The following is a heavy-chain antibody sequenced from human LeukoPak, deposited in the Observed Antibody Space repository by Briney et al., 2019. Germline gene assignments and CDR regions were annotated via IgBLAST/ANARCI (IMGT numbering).Heavy chain of an antibody. CDR1: GFTFSHYG. J-gene: IGHJ4*02. Sequence: GRSLRLSCAASGFTFSHYGMHWVRQAPGMGLEWVAVIWFDGRKIHYPDSVKGRYTISRDNSKNTLYLQVDNLRADDTAVYYCVRGSGGDGYGYWGDYWGQGTLVTVSP. CDR3: VRGSGGDGYGYWGDY. D-gene: IGHD5-24*01. V-gene: IGHV3-33*01. CDR2: IWFDGRKI.